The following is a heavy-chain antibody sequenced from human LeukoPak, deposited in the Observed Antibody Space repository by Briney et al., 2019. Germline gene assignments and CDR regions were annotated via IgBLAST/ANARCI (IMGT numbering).Heavy chain of an antibody. Sequence: LTGGSLRLSCAASGVTFSSYLMHWVRQAPGKGLEWMAFISHDGSTKLYADSVKGRFTISRDNSKNTTFLQMNSLRPEDTAVYFCAKDGGNYYIDYWGQGTLVTVSS. J-gene: IGHJ4*02. CDR3: AKDGGNYYIDY. CDR1: GVTFSSYL. CDR2: ISHDGSTK. D-gene: IGHD4-23*01. V-gene: IGHV3-30*18.